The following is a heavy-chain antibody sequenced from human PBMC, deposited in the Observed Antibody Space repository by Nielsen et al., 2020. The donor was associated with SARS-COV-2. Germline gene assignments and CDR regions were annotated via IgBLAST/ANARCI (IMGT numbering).Heavy chain of an antibody. Sequence: GESLKISCAASGFTFSSYSMNWVRQAPGKGLEWVSYISSSSSTIYYADSVKGRFTISRDNAKNSLYLQMNSLRAEDTAVYYCASFYCGGDCYYYYGMDVWGQGTTVTVSS. CDR1: GFTFSSYS. CDR3: ASFYCGGDCYYYYGMDV. D-gene: IGHD2-21*02. V-gene: IGHV3-48*01. J-gene: IGHJ6*02. CDR2: ISSSSSTI.